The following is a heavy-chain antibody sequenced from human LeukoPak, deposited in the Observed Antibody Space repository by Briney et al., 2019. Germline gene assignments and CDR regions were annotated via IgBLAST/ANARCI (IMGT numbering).Heavy chain of an antibody. Sequence: PSETLSLTCTVSGYSISSGYYWGWIRQPPGKGLEGIGSIYHSGSNYYNPSLKSRVTISVDTSKNQFSLKLNSVTAADTAVYYCVAGSGGDEWEPYGFDYWGQGTLVTVYS. V-gene: IGHV4-38-2*02. J-gene: IGHJ4*02. D-gene: IGHD1-26*01. CDR1: GYSISSGYY. CDR2: IYHSGSN. CDR3: VAGSGGDEWEPYGFDY.